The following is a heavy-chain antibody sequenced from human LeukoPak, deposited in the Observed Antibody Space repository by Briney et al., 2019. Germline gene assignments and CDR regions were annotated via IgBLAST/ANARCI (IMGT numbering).Heavy chain of an antibody. CDR3: AREGRIAAAGTPNDY. J-gene: IGHJ4*02. CDR2: ISAYNGNT. D-gene: IGHD6-13*01. CDR1: GYTFTSYG. Sequence: ASVKVSCKASGYTFTSYGISWVRRAPGQGLEWMGWISAYNGNTNYAQKLQGRVTMTTDTSTSTAYMELRSLRSDDTAVYYCAREGRIAAAGTPNDYWGQGTLVTVSS. V-gene: IGHV1-18*01.